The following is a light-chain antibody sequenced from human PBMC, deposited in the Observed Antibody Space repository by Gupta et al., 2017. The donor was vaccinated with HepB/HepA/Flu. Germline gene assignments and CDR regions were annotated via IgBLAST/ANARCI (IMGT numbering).Light chain of an antibody. CDR1: QSVSSN. J-gene: IGKJ1*01. CDR2: GAS. V-gene: IGKV3-15*01. CDR3: QKYNKWPS. Sequence: EIVMTQSPATLSVSPGDRANLSCRASQSVSSNLAWYQQKPGQAPRLLFYGASTRATGIPARFSGSGSGTEFTLTISSLQSADFAFYYCQKYNKWPSFGQGTKVEIK.